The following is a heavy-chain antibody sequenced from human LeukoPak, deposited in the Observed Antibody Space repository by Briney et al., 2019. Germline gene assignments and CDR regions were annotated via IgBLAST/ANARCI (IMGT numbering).Heavy chain of an antibody. Sequence: GGSLRLSCAASGFAFNKYWMHWVRQTPGKGLVWVPRINGDGSTTSYADSVKGGFTISRDNAKNTLYLQMSSLRAEDTAVYYCATGNYYDSRGYYTFGHWGQGTLVTVSS. D-gene: IGHD3-22*01. CDR2: INGDGSTT. CDR1: GFAFNKYW. J-gene: IGHJ4*02. CDR3: ATGNYYDSRGYYTFGH. V-gene: IGHV3-74*01.